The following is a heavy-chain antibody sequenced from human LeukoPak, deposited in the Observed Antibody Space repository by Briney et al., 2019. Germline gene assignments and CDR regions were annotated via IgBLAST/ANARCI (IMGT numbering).Heavy chain of an antibody. CDR2: ISSSGSTI. CDR3: ARDIAVADAFDY. J-gene: IGHJ4*02. V-gene: IGHV3-48*03. CDR1: GFTFSSYE. Sequence: PGGSLGLSCAASGFTFSSYEMNWVRRAPGKGLEWVSYISSSGSTIYYADSVKGRFTISRDNAKNSLYLQMNSLRAEDTAVYYCARDIAVADAFDYWGQGTLVTVSS. D-gene: IGHD6-19*01.